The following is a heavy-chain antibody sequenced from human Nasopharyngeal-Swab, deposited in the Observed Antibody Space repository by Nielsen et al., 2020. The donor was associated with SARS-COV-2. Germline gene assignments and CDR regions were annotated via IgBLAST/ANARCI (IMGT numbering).Heavy chain of an antibody. D-gene: IGHD3-22*01. V-gene: IGHV3-7*01. CDR2: IKKDGSEK. Sequence: GGSLRLSCAASGFTFSGYWMSWVRQAPGKGLEWVANIKKDGSEKYYVDSVKGRFTISRDNAKKSLYLQMNSLRAEDTAVYYCARDSKPGGGYYSLYYYNYYGMDVWGQGTTVTVSS. CDR1: GFTFSGYW. CDR3: ARDSKPGGGYYSLYYYNYYGMDV. J-gene: IGHJ6*02.